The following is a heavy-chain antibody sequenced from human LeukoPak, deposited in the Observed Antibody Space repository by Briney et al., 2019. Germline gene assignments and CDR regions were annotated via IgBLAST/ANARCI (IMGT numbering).Heavy chain of an antibody. Sequence: GGSLRLSCAASGFTFSSYAMHWVRQAPGKGLEWVAVISYDGSNKYYADSVKGRFTISRDNSKNTLYLQMNSLRAEDTAVYYCAKGGLGGYYYVDYWGQGTLVTVSS. V-gene: IGHV3-30*04. D-gene: IGHD3-22*01. J-gene: IGHJ4*02. CDR2: ISYDGSNK. CDR3: AKGGLGGYYYVDY. CDR1: GFTFSSYA.